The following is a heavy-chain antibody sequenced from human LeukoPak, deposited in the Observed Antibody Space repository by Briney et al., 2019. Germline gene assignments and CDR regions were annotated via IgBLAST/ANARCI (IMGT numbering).Heavy chain of an antibody. D-gene: IGHD3-22*01. J-gene: IGHJ4*02. Sequence: SETLSLTCTVSGGSISSYYWSWVRQPPGKGLEWIGYIYYIGSTNYNPSLQSRLTISVDTSKNQFSLKLSSVTAADTAVYYCARVGPYYDSSGYHYYFDYWGQGTLVTVSS. V-gene: IGHV4-59*01. CDR1: GGSISSYY. CDR2: IYYIGST. CDR3: ARVGPYYDSSGYHYYFDY.